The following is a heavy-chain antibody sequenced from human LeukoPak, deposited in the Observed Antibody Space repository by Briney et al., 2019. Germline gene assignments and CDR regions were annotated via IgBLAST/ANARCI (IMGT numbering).Heavy chain of an antibody. J-gene: IGHJ4*02. CDR3: ATKGSKWLAQKPSPDGY. D-gene: IGHD6-19*01. CDR1: GYTLTELS. CDR2: FDPEDGET. V-gene: IGHV1-24*01. Sequence: ASVKVSCKVSGYTLTELSMHWVRQAPGKGLEWMGGFDPEDGETIYAQKFQGRVTMTEDTSTDTAYMELSSLGSEDTAVYYCATKGSKWLAQKPSPDGYWGQGTLVTVSS.